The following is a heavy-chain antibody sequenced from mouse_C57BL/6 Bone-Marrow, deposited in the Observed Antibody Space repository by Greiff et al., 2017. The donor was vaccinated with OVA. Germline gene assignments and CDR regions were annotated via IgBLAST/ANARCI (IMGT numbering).Heavy chain of an antibody. J-gene: IGHJ1*03. CDR1: GFTFSSYG. CDR2: ISSGGSYT. V-gene: IGHV5-6*01. Sequence: EVQLVESGGDLVKPGGSLKLSCAASGFTFSSYGMSWVRQTPDKRLEWVATISSGGSYTYYPDSVKGRFTISRDNAKNTLYLQMSSLKSEDTAMYYCSNFYWYFDVWGTGTTVTGSS. CDR3: SNFYWYFDV. D-gene: IGHD2-5*01.